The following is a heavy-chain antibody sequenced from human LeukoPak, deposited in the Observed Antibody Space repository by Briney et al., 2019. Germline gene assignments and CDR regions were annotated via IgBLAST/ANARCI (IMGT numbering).Heavy chain of an antibody. CDR2: ISAYNGNT. CDR1: GYTFTSYG. CDR3: AVSGYSYGHYYYYMDV. D-gene: IGHD5-18*01. Sequence: ASVNVSCKASGYTFTSYGISWVRQAPGQGLEWMGWISAYNGNTNYAQKLQGRVTMTTDTSTSTAYMELRSLRSDDTAVYYCAVSGYSYGHYYYYMDVWGKGTTVTVSS. J-gene: IGHJ6*03. V-gene: IGHV1-18*01.